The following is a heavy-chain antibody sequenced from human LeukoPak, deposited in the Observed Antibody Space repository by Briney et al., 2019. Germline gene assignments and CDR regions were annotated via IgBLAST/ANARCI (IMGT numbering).Heavy chain of an antibody. D-gene: IGHD2-15*01. Sequence: GGSLRLSCAASGFTFRNYTMTWVRQAPGKGLEWVSAISGSGGSTYYADSVKGRFTISRDNSKNTLYLQMGSLRAEDMAVYYCARDGLVGSPTYYFDYWGQGTLVTVSS. CDR3: ARDGLVGSPTYYFDY. CDR1: GFTFRNYT. CDR2: ISGSGGST. J-gene: IGHJ4*02. V-gene: IGHV3-23*01.